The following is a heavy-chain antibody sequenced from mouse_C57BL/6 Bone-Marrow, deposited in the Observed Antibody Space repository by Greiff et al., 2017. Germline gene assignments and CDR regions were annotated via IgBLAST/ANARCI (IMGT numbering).Heavy chain of an antibody. D-gene: IGHD2-4*01. V-gene: IGHV1-81*01. J-gene: IGHJ3*01. CDR2: IYPRSGNT. CDR3: ASQGIYYDYDGARFAY. Sequence: QVQLKESGAELARPGASVKLSCKASGYTFTSYGISWVKQRTGQGLEWIGEIYPRSGNTYYNEKFKGKATLTADKSSSTAYMELRSLTSEDSAVYFCASQGIYYDYDGARFAYWGQGTLVTVSA. CDR1: GYTFTSYG.